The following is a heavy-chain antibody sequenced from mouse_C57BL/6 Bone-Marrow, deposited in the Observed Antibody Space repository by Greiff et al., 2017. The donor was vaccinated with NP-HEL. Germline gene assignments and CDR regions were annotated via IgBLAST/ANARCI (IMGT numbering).Heavy chain of an antibody. CDR2: INPYNGGT. Sequence: EVKLMESGPVLVKPGASVKMSCKASGYTFTDYYMNWVKQSHGKSLEWIGVINPYNGGTSYNQKFKGKATLTVDKSSSTAYMELNSLTSEDSAVYYCARGGNLWYFDVWGTGTTVTVSS. V-gene: IGHV1-19*01. D-gene: IGHD2-1*01. CDR3: ARGGNLWYFDV. J-gene: IGHJ1*03. CDR1: GYTFTDYY.